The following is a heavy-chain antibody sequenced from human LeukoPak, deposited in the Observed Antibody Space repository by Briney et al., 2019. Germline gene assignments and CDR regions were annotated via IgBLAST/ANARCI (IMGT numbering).Heavy chain of an antibody. CDR3: ASYSGSFFDY. Sequence: SETLSLTCTVSGYSISSGYYWGWTRQPPGKGLEWIGSIYHSGSTYYNPSLKSRVTISVDTSKNQFSLKLSSVTAADTAVYYCASYSGSFFDYWGQGTLVTVSS. V-gene: IGHV4-38-2*02. D-gene: IGHD1-26*01. CDR2: IYHSGST. J-gene: IGHJ4*02. CDR1: GYSISSGYY.